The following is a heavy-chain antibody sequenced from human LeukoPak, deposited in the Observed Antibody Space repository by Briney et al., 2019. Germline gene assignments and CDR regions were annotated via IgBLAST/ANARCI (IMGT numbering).Heavy chain of an antibody. Sequence: GGSLRLSCVVSGFIFSDYDTYWVRQAPGQGLEWVSYISTSDNTRYYAESVKGRFTISRDKATNSVYLQMNTLRVDDTAVYYCVRGARVYSSGWFASRFDYWGQGTPVIVSS. CDR3: VRGARVYSSGWFASRFDY. CDR1: GFIFSDYD. D-gene: IGHD6-19*01. V-gene: IGHV3-48*01. J-gene: IGHJ4*02. CDR2: ISTSDNTR.